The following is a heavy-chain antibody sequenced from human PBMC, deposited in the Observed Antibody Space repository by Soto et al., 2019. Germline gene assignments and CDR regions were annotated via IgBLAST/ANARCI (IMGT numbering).Heavy chain of an antibody. D-gene: IGHD2-15*01. CDR3: ARGGYCSGGSCYHGAFDI. CDR2: INPNSGGT. CDR1: GYTFTGYY. V-gene: IGHV1-2*04. J-gene: IGHJ3*02. Sequence: ASVKVSCKASGYTFTGYYMHWVRQAPGQGLEWMGWINPNSGGTNYAQKFQGWVTMTRDTSISTAYMELSRLRSDDTAVYYCARGGYCSGGSCYHGAFDIWGQGTTVTVSS.